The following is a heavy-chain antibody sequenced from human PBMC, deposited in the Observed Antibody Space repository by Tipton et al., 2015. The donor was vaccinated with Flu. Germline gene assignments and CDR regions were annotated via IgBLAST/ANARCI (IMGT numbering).Heavy chain of an antibody. CDR3: ARGVSYSSGWFDP. J-gene: IGHJ5*02. V-gene: IGHV4-34*01. CDR2: INHSGST. Sequence: TLSLTCAVYGGSFSGYYWSWIRQPPGKGLEWIGEINHSGSTNYNPSLKSRVTISVDTSKNQFSLKLSSVTAADTAVYYCARGVSYSSGWFDPWGQGTLVTVSS. CDR1: GGSFSGYY. D-gene: IGHD6-19*01.